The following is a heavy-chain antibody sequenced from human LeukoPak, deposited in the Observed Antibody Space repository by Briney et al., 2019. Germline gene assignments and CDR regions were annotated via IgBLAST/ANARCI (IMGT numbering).Heavy chain of an antibody. CDR1: GGSISSGSYY. CDR3: ASRNEYSSPTEDY. Sequence: PSQTLSLTCTVSGGSISSGSYYWSWIRQPAGKGLEWIGRIYTSGSTNYNPSLKSRVTISVDTSKNQFSLKLSSVTAADTAVYYCASRNEYSSPTEDYWGQGTLVTVSS. J-gene: IGHJ4*02. V-gene: IGHV4-61*02. D-gene: IGHD6-6*01. CDR2: IYTSGST.